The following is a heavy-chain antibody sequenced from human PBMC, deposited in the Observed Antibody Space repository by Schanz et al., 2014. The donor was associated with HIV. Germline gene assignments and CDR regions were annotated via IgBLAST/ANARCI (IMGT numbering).Heavy chain of an antibody. CDR3: AKGGGWLHFWLDS. CDR2: ISISGETT. J-gene: IGHJ4*02. V-gene: IGHV3-23*01. Sequence: EVQLLESGGGLVQPGESLRLSCAVSGFRFSSHAMTWVRQAPGKGLEWVSGISISGETTYYADSVKGRFTISRDNSKNTLYLQMNSLRVEDTAVYYCAKGGGWLHFWLDSWGQGTLVTVSS. CDR1: GFRFSSHA. D-gene: IGHD5-12*01.